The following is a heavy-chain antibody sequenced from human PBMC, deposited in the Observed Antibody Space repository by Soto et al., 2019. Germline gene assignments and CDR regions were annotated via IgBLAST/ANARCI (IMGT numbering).Heavy chain of an antibody. J-gene: IGHJ4*02. CDR3: ATNYGSGSAHFDS. V-gene: IGHV1-69*02. CDR2: VIPMVGMS. Sequence: QVQLVQSGAEVKKPGSSVKVSCTASGGTFNFYSISWVRQAPGQGLEWVGRVIPMVGMSEYAQKFQGRVNITADKATSTAYMNRRSLSSEDPAVYYCATNYGSGSAHFDSWGQGTLVTVSS. CDR1: GGTFNFYS. D-gene: IGHD3-10*01.